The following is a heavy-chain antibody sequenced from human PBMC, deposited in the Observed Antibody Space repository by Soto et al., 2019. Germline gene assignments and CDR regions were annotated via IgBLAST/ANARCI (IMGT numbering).Heavy chain of an antibody. CDR3: ARARYSNYYYYYYMDV. D-gene: IGHD4-4*01. CDR2: INPSGGST. J-gene: IGHJ6*03. V-gene: IGHV1-46*03. CDR1: GYTFTSYY. Sequence: ASVKVSCKASGYTFTSYYMHWVRQAPGQGLEWMGIINPSGGSTSYAQKFQGRVTMTRDTSTSTVYMELSSLRSEDTAVYYCARARYSNYYYYYYMDVWGKGTTVTVSS.